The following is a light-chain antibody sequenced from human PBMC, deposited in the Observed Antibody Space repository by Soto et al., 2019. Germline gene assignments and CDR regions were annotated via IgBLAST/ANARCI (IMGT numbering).Light chain of an antibody. CDR3: TVWDDNLSAPL. V-gene: IGLV1-47*01. Sequence: QSVLTQPPSTSGAPGQRVTISCSGGNSNIGNNYVHWHQHLPGTAPRLLIYKNDQRHSGVPARFSGSKSGTSASLAITGLQSEDDADYFCTVWDDNLSAPLFGGGTKLTVL. CDR1: NSNIGNNY. J-gene: IGLJ2*01. CDR2: KND.